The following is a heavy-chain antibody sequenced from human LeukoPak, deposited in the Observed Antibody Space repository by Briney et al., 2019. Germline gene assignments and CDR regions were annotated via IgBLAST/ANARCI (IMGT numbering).Heavy chain of an antibody. Sequence: SETLSLTCAVYGGSFSGYYWSWIRQPPGKGPEWIGEINHSGSTNYNPSLKSRVTIPVDTSKNQFSLKLSSVTAADTAVYYCARGIVWFGRPQRGYFDYWGQGTLVTVSS. CDR3: ARGIVWFGRPQRGYFDY. CDR1: GGSFSGYY. CDR2: INHSGST. V-gene: IGHV4-34*01. J-gene: IGHJ4*02. D-gene: IGHD3-10*01.